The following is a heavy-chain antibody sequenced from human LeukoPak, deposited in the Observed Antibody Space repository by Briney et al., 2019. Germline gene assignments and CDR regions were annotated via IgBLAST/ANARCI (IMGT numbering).Heavy chain of an antibody. D-gene: IGHD3-10*01. CDR2: IIPIFGTA. CDR3: ARSVRGVILYWFDP. J-gene: IGHJ5*02. V-gene: IGHV1-69*06. CDR1: GGTFSSYA. Sequence: ASVKVSCKASGGTFSSYAISWVRQAPGQGLEWMGGIIPIFGTANYAQKFQGRVTITADKSTSTAYMELSSLRSDDTAVYYCARSVRGVILYWFDPWGQGTLVTVSS.